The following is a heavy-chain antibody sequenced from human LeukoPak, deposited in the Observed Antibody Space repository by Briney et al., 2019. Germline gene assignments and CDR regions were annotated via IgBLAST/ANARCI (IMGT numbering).Heavy chain of an antibody. Sequence: SETLSLTCTVSGASISSYYWTWIRQPPGKRLEWTGYIHDSGSTNYNPSLKSRVTISVDTSKKQFSLKLTSVTAADTAVYYCARGFGSSWYYFDYWGQGTLVTASS. V-gene: IGHV4-59*08. CDR3: ARGFGSSWYYFDY. CDR1: GASISSYY. CDR2: IHDSGST. J-gene: IGHJ4*02. D-gene: IGHD6-13*01.